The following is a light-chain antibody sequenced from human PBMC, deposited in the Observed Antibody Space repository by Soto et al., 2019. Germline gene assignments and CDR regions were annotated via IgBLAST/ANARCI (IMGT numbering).Light chain of an antibody. Sequence: QSLLTQPRSVSGSPGQSVTISCTGTSSDVGGYNYVSWYQQHPGKAPKLMIYDVSKRPSGVPDRFSGSKSGNTASLTISGLQAEDEADYYCCSYAGSYTLFGGGTQLTVL. CDR2: DVS. V-gene: IGLV2-11*01. CDR1: SSDVGGYNY. J-gene: IGLJ3*02. CDR3: CSYAGSYTL.